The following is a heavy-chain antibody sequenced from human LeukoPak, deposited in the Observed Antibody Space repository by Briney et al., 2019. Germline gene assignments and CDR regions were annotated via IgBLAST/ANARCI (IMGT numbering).Heavy chain of an antibody. Sequence: GGSLRLSCAASGFTFSSYWMSWVRQAPGKGLEWVSAISGSGTNTYYADSVKGRFTTSRDNSKNTLYVQMNSLRAEDTAVYYCAKATSPVISRNLFDRWGQGTLVTVSS. D-gene: IGHD3-3*02. CDR2: ISGSGTNT. CDR3: AKATSPVISRNLFDR. J-gene: IGHJ5*02. CDR1: GFTFSSYW. V-gene: IGHV3-23*01.